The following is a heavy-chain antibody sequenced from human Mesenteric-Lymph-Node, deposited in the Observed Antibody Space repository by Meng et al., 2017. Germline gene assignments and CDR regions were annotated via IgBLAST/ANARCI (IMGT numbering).Heavy chain of an antibody. V-gene: IGHV4-4*02. D-gene: IGHD2-21*01. J-gene: IGHJ4*02. CDR2: IFRSGRT. CDR1: GGSFSSINW. Sequence: QLEESGPGLVKPSGTLSLTCTVSGGSFSSINWLSWVRQPPGKGLEWIGEIFRSGRTNYNPSLKSRVTMSVDQSKNQFSLNLISVTAADTAVYYCASFDHIPRRNYFDYWGQGTLVTVSS. CDR3: ASFDHIPRRNYFDY.